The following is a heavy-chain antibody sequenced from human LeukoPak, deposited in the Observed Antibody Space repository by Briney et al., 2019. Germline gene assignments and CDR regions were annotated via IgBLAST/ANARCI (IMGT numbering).Heavy chain of an antibody. D-gene: IGHD2-2*01. J-gene: IGHJ4*02. Sequence: HRASVKVSRKASGYTFTGYYMHWVRQAPGQGLEWMGWINPNSGGTNYAQKFQGRVTMTRDTSISTAYMELSRLRSDDTAVYYCAREYCSSTSCFPFDYWGQGTLVTVSS. CDR3: AREYCSSTSCFPFDY. V-gene: IGHV1-2*02. CDR1: GYTFTGYY. CDR2: INPNSGGT.